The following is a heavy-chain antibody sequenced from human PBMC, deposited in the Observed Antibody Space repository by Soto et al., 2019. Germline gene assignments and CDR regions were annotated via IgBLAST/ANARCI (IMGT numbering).Heavy chain of an antibody. CDR2: IYPDDSDS. Sequence: PGESLKISCKTSGYSFTSYWIAWVRQVPGKGLEWMGIIYPDDSDSRYSPSFDGQVTISVDKSITTAYLQWNSLKASDTAIYYCARRGKEFTRSFWFDPWGQGTLVTVSS. CDR1: GYSFTSYW. V-gene: IGHV5-51*01. CDR3: ARRGKEFTRSFWFDP. J-gene: IGHJ5*02. D-gene: IGHD3-3*01.